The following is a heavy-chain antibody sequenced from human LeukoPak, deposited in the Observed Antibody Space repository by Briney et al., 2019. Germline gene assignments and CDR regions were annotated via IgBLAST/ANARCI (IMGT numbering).Heavy chain of an antibody. CDR2: ISGTGNYI. J-gene: IGHJ4*02. Sequence: PGGSLRLSCAASGFTFSGYSMSWVRQAPGKGLEWVSSISGTGNYIYHADSLKGRFTISRDIAKNTLYLQMNSLRAEDTGVYYCAKDHYWSIDYWGRGTLVTVSS. CDR1: GFTFSGYS. V-gene: IGHV3-21*01. D-gene: IGHD3-3*01. CDR3: AKDHYWSIDY.